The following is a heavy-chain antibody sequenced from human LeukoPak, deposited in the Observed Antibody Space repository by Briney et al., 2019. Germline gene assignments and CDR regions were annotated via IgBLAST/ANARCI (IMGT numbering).Heavy chain of an antibody. J-gene: IGHJ4*02. CDR3: ARASGKVYYDSSGYPF. CDR2: IIPIFGTA. V-gene: IGHV1-69*05. D-gene: IGHD3-22*01. CDR1: GCTFSSYA. Sequence: GASVKVSCKASGCTFSSYAISWVRQAPGQGLEWMGGIIPIFGTANYAQKFQGRVTITTDESTSTAYMELSSLRSEDTAVYYCARASGKVYYDSSGYPFWGEGTLVTVSS.